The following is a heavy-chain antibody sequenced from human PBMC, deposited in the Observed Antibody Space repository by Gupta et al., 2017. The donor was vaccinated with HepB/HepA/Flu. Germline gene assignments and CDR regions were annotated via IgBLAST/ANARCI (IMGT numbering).Heavy chain of an antibody. Sequence: EVQLVESGGGLVQPGGSLRLSCAASGFTVSNTYMSWVRQAQGKGLEWVSIIYSGGTTYYAESVKGRFTISRDNSKNTLYLQMNSLRVDDMAMYYCARNGGSWGWFNSWGQGTLVTVSS. J-gene: IGHJ5*01. D-gene: IGHD1-26*01. CDR2: IYSGGTT. CDR1: GFTVSNTY. V-gene: IGHV3-66*01. CDR3: ARNGGSWGWFNS.